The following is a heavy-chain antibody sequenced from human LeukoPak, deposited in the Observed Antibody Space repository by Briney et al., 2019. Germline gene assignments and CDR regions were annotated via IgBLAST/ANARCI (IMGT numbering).Heavy chain of an antibody. CDR3: ARGHRALKLQPIAARRGGYFDY. D-gene: IGHD6-6*01. J-gene: IGHJ4*02. CDR1: RGSFSGYY. V-gene: IGHV4-34*01. Sequence: SETLSLTCAVYRGSFSGYYWSWIRQPPGKGLEWIGEINHSGSTNYNPSLKSRVTISVDTSKNQFSLKLSSVTAADTAVYYCARGHRALKLQPIAARRGGYFDYWGQGTLVTVSS. CDR2: INHSGST.